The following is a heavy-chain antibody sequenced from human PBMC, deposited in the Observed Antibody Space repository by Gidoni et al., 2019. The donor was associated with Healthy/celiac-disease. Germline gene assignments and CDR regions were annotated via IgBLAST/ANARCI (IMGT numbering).Heavy chain of an antibody. CDR1: GYTFTSYG. D-gene: IGHD4-17*01. V-gene: IGHV1-18*04. CDR2: SSAYNGNT. J-gene: IGHJ3*02. Sequence: QVQLVQSGAEVKKPGASVKVSCKASGYTFTSYGISWVRQAPGQGLEWMGWSSAYNGNTNYAQKLQGRVTMTTDTSTSTAYMELRSLRSDDTAVYYCARDRPNLRWSESDAFDIWGQGTMVTVSS. CDR3: ARDRPNLRWSESDAFDI.